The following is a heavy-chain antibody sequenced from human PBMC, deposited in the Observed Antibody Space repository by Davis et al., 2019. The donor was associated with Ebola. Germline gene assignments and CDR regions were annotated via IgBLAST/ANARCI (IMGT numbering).Heavy chain of an antibody. CDR3: AKDSLAAAAGTPALYYYYGMDV. V-gene: IGHV3-23*01. D-gene: IGHD6-13*01. J-gene: IGHJ6*02. CDR2: ISGSGGST. CDR1: GFTFSSYA. Sequence: PGGSLRLSCAASGFTFSSYAMSWVRQAPGKGLEWVSAISGSGGSTYYADSVKGRFTISRDNSKNTLYLQMNSLRAEDTAVYYCAKDSLAAAAGTPALYYYYGMDVWGQGTTVTVSS.